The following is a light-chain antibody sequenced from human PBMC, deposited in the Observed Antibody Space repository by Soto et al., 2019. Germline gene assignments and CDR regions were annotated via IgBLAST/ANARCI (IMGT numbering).Light chain of an antibody. CDR3: CSYSGSYTWV. CDR2: EVS. Sequence: QSALTQPASLSGSPGQSITISCTGTSSDIGAYDYVSWYQLHPGKAPKLMVFEVSNRPSGVSYRFSGSKSGNTASLTISGLQAEDEADYYCCSYSGSYTWVFGGGTKLTVL. J-gene: IGLJ3*02. CDR1: SSDIGAYDY. V-gene: IGLV2-14*01.